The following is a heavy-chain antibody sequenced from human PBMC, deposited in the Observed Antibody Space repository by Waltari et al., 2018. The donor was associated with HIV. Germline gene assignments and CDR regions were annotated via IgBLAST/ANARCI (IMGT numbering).Heavy chain of an antibody. D-gene: IGHD6-19*01. J-gene: IGHJ4*02. CDR2: ITSSGGRT. CDR1: GLTFAPSG. V-gene: IGHV3-23*01. Sequence: VQMLESGGDLVQPGGSLRLSCAVSGLTFAPSGLGWVRQAPGKGLEWMSAITSSGGRTYYAESVKGRFIISRDNSKKTVTLQLKNLRLGDTAMYYCATCNIGSGWYLKSPIRIWGQGTLVTVS. CDR3: ATCNIGSGWYLKSPIRI.